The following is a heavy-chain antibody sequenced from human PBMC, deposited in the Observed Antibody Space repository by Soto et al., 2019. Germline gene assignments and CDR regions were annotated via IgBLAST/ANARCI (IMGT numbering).Heavy chain of an antibody. D-gene: IGHD3-10*02. Sequence: GGSLRLSCVGSGFVFSNNGMHWFRQTPGKGLEWVAFMSYDGSDTFYADSVKGRFTISRDNSKNTLFLHMSNLRAEDTAMYYCTIVRVADSALDHWGQGTLVTVSS. J-gene: IGHJ4*02. CDR2: MSYDGSDT. V-gene: IGHV3-30*02. CDR1: GFVFSNNG. CDR3: TIVRVADSALDH.